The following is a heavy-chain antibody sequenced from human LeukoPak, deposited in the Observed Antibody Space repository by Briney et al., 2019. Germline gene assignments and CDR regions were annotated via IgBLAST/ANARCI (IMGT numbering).Heavy chain of an antibody. Sequence: ASVKVSCKASGYTFTGYSVNWVRQAPGQGLEWMGWINPNSGDTKYAQKFQGRVTMTRDTSISTAYMELSRLRSDDTAVYYCARGQTPYYYDSSGFFDAFDIWGQGTMVTVSS. CDR1: GYTFTGYS. D-gene: IGHD3-22*01. CDR2: INPNSGDT. CDR3: ARGQTPYYYDSSGFFDAFDI. J-gene: IGHJ3*02. V-gene: IGHV1-2*02.